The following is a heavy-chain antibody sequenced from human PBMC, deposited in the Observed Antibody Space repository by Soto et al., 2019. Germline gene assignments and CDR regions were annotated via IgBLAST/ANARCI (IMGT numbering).Heavy chain of an antibody. CDR2: IYYTGNT. Sequence: PSETLSLTCSVSGGSISRYYWSWIRQSPGKGLEWIGYIYYTGNTNYSPSLKSRVTISVDMSKNHFSLKLTSVTAADTAVYYCAKGGSSKFDPWGQGMLVTVSS. CDR1: GGSISRYY. D-gene: IGHD6-13*01. V-gene: IGHV4-59*01. J-gene: IGHJ5*02. CDR3: AKGGSSKFDP.